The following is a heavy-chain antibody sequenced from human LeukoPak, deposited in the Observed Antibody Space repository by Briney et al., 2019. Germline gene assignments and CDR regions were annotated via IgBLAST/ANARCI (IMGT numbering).Heavy chain of an antibody. D-gene: IGHD2-2*01. CDR3: AREARGSTRSFDY. CDR2: ISSSSSYT. CDR1: GFTFSDYY. V-gene: IGHV3-11*06. J-gene: IGHJ4*02. Sequence: GGSLRLSCAASGFTFSDYYMSWIRQAPGKGLEWVSYISSSSSYTNYADSVKGRFTISRDNAKKSLYLRMNSLRVEDTAVYYCAREARGSTRSFDYWGQGTLVTVSS.